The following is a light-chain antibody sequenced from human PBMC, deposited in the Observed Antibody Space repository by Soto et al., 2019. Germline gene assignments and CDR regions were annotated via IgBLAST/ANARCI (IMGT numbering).Light chain of an antibody. CDR2: DVT. J-gene: IGLJ1*01. Sequence: QSVLTQPASVSGSPGQSITISCTGTSSDIGAYNYVSWYQQHPGKALKLIIYDVTNRPAGISSRFSASKSGNTASLTISVLQAEDEADYYCCSYKSSSTLYVFGTGTKVTVL. CDR1: SSDIGAYNY. V-gene: IGLV2-14*03. CDR3: CSYKSSSTLYV.